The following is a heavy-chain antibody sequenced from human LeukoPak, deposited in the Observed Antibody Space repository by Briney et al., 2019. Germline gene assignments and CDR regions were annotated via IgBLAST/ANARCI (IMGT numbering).Heavy chain of an antibody. CDR2: ISWNSGSI. V-gene: IGHV3-9*01. Sequence: GRSLRLSCAASGFTFDDYAMHWVRQAPGKGLEWVSGISWNSGSIGYADSMKGLFTISRDNAKNSLYLQMNSLRAEDTALYYCAKDIDGVVRAFDIWGQGTMVTVSS. CDR3: AKDIDGVVRAFDI. J-gene: IGHJ3*02. D-gene: IGHD4-23*01. CDR1: GFTFDDYA.